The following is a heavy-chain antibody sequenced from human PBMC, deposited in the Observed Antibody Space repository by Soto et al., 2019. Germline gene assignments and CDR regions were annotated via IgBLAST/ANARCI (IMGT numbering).Heavy chain of an antibody. J-gene: IGHJ6*02. CDR3: ASSRGDYGNYYYGMDV. D-gene: IGHD4-17*01. Sequence: SVKVSCKASGGTFSSYAISWVRQAPGQGLEWMGGIIPIFGTANYAQKFQGRVTITADESTSTAYMELSSLRSEDTAVYYCASSRGDYGNYYYGMDVWGQGTTVSVSS. CDR2: IIPIFGTA. V-gene: IGHV1-69*13. CDR1: GGTFSSYA.